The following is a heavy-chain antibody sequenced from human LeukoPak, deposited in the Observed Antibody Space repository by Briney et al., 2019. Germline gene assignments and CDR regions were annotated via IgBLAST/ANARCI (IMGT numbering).Heavy chain of an antibody. J-gene: IGHJ5*02. D-gene: IGHD3-10*01. CDR1: GGSIRSYQ. CDR3: ARGSGDGSGSYYSYWFDP. V-gene: IGHV4-59*01. CDR2: IYYSGST. Sequence: SETLSLTCTVSGGSIRSYQWSWIRQPPGKGLEWIGYIYYSGSTNYNPSLKSRVTISVDTTKNQFSLRLTSMTAADTAVYYCARGSGDGSGSYYSYWFDPWGQGTLVTVSS.